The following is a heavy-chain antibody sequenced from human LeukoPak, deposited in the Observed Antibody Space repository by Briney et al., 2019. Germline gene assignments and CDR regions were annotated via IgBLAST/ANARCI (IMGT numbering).Heavy chain of an antibody. Sequence: GGSLRLSCAASGFTVSSNYMSWVRQAPGKGLEWVSVIYSDSSTYYADSVKGRFTISRDKSKNTLYLQMNSLRAEDTAVYYCARDLSSPGPHSPHSMTLDYWGQGTLVTVSS. D-gene: IGHD2-15*01. CDR1: GFTVSSNY. CDR3: ARDLSSPGPHSPHSMTLDY. CDR2: IYSDSST. V-gene: IGHV3-53*01. J-gene: IGHJ4*02.